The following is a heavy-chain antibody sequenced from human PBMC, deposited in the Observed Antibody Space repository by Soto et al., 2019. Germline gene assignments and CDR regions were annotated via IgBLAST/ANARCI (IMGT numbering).Heavy chain of an antibody. CDR3: ASPGMTRGKRAFDI. D-gene: IGHD6-13*01. CDR2: IIPIFGTA. J-gene: IGHJ3*02. V-gene: IGHV1-69*13. CDR1: GGTFSSYA. Sequence: SVKVSCKASGGTFSSYAISWVRQAPGQGLEWMGGIIPIFGTANYAQKFQGRVTITADESTSTAYMELSSLRSEDTAAYYCASPGMTRGKRAFDIWGQGTMVTVSS.